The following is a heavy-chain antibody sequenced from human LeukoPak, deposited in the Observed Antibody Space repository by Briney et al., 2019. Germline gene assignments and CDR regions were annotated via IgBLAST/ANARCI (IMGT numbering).Heavy chain of an antibody. V-gene: IGHV3-23*01. CDR1: GFTFSSYA. D-gene: IGHD6-6*01. Sequence: GGSLRLSCAASGFTFSSYAMSWVRQAPGKGLEWVSAISGSGGSTYYADSVKGRFTISRDNSKNTLYLQMNSLRAEDTAVYYCAKGLGAARQNPLDYWGQGTLVTVSS. CDR2: ISGSGGST. CDR3: AKGLGAARQNPLDY. J-gene: IGHJ4*02.